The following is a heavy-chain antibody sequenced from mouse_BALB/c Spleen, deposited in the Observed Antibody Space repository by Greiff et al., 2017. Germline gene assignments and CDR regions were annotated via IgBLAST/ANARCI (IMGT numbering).Heavy chain of an antibody. CDR2: IYPGNSDT. CDR3: TREATMIPFDY. CDR1: GYSFTSYW. J-gene: IGHJ2*01. D-gene: IGHD2-4*01. V-gene: IGHV1-5*01. Sequence: EVQLQQSGTVLARPGASVKMSCKASGYSFTSYWMHWVKQRPGQGLEWIGAIYPGNSDTSYNQKFKGKAKLTAVTSASTAYMELSSLTNEDSAVYYCTREATMIPFDYWGQGTTLTVSS.